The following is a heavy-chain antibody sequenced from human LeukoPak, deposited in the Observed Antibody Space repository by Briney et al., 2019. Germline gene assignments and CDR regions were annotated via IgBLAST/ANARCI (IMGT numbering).Heavy chain of an antibody. CDR3: AREKASATGTTDYDY. CDR2: SSSSGETI. D-gene: IGHD1-1*01. CDR1: GFTLSSYE. V-gene: IGHV3-48*03. Sequence: PGGSLRLSCAASGFTLSSYEMTWVRQAPGKGLEWISYSSSSGETIFYADSVKGRFTISRDNAKNSLYLQMNSLRAEDTAVYYCAREKASATGTTDYDYWGQGTLVTVS. J-gene: IGHJ4*02.